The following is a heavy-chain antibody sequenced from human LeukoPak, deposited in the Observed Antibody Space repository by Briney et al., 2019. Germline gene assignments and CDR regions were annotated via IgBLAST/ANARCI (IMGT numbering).Heavy chain of an antibody. CDR1: GFTFSTYS. J-gene: IGHJ4*02. D-gene: IGHD5-12*01. CDR2: ISPDSNYK. V-gene: IGHV3-21*01. Sequence: GESLRLSCAASGFTFSTYSMNWLRLAPGKGLEWVSSISPDSNYKYYVDSVKGRFTISRDNAKSSLYPQMNSLRAEDTAVYYCVRGGYRGFDYEYWGQGTLVTVSS. CDR3: VRGGYRGFDYEY.